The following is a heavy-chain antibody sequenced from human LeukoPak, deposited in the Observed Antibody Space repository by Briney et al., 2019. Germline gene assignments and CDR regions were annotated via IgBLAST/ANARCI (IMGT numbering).Heavy chain of an antibody. V-gene: IGHV3-23*01. J-gene: IGHJ4*02. CDR1: GFTFSSYD. CDR2: ISGSGGST. Sequence: GGSLRLSCAASGFTFSSYDMSWVRQAPGKGLEWVSAISGSGGSTYYADSVKGRFTISRDNSKSTLYLQMNSLRAEDTAVYYCARVVPPTDYGSGSYFWDPYYFDYWGQGTLVTVSS. D-gene: IGHD3-10*01. CDR3: ARVVPPTDYGSGSYFWDPYYFDY.